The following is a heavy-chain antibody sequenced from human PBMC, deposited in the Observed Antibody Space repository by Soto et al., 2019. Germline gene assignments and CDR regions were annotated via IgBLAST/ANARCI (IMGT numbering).Heavy chain of an antibody. D-gene: IGHD3-22*01. Sequence: AAVKVSCKASGYTFSNYAISWVRQAPGQGLEWMGWISGYNGNTNYAQKFQDRIAMTTDIPTSTAYMELRSLRSDDTAVYYCARDPRTYFYDTTGSPIDFWGQGTMVTVYS. CDR3: ARDPRTYFYDTTGSPIDF. CDR2: ISGYNGNT. CDR1: GYTFSNYA. J-gene: IGHJ4*02. V-gene: IGHV1-18*01.